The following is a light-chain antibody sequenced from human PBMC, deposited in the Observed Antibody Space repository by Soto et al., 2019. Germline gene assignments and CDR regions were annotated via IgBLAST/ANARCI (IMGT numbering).Light chain of an antibody. J-gene: IGLJ1*01. CDR3: NSYRTVSTYV. V-gene: IGLV2-14*01. CDR1: SSDIGGYNF. Sequence: QSALTQPAWVSGSPGQSITIACTGTSSDIGGYNFVSWYQQHTGKAPKLLIYDVGNRPSGVSNRFSGSTSGNTASLTISGLQAGDVAHSSCNSYRTVSTYVFGPGTKLTAL. CDR2: DVG.